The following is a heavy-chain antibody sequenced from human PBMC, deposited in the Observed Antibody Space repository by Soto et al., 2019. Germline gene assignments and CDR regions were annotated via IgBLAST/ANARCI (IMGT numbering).Heavy chain of an antibody. D-gene: IGHD6-6*01. CDR1: GGSISSYY. Sequence: SETLSLTCTVSGGSISSYYWSLIRQPPGKGLEWIGYIYYSGSTNYNPSLKSRVTISVDTSKNQFSLKLSSVTAADTAVYYCARGDSSSSEWFDPWGQGTLVTVSS. J-gene: IGHJ5*02. CDR3: ARGDSSSSEWFDP. CDR2: IYYSGST. V-gene: IGHV4-59*08.